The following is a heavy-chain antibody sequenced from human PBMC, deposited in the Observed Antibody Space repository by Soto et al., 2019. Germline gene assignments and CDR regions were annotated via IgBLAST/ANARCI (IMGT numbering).Heavy chain of an antibody. Sequence: GASVKVSCKASGYTFTSYDINWVRQATGQGLEWMGWMNPNSGNTGYSQKFQGRVTMTRNTSISTAYMELSSLRSEDTAVYYCARGWRIAVAGIFDYWGKGTLVSVSS. CDR1: GYTFTSYD. J-gene: IGHJ4*02. CDR2: MNPNSGNT. CDR3: ARGWRIAVAGIFDY. V-gene: IGHV1-8*01. D-gene: IGHD6-19*01.